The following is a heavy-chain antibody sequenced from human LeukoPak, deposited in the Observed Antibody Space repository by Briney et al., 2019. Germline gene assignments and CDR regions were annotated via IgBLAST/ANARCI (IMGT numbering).Heavy chain of an antibody. J-gene: IGHJ4*02. CDR2: TSASGGDT. CDR3: AKSRPPRITIFGVASDY. CDR1: GFTFSNFA. Sequence: GGSLRLSCAASGFTFSNFAMSWVRQAPGKGLEWVSATSASGGDTYYADSVKGRFTISRDNSKNTLYLQMNSLRAEDTAVYYCAKSRPPRITIFGVASDYWGQGTLVTVSS. D-gene: IGHD3-3*01. V-gene: IGHV3-23*01.